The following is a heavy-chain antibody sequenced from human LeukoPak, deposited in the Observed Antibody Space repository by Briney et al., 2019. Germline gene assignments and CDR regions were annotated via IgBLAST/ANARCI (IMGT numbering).Heavy chain of an antibody. Sequence: PSETLSLTCTVSGGSISSSSYYWGWIRQPPGKGLEWIGSIYYSGSTYYNPSLKSRVTISVDTSKNQFSLKLSSVTAADTAVYYCARLQRGAFDIWGQGTMVTVSS. D-gene: IGHD1-1*01. V-gene: IGHV4-39*01. J-gene: IGHJ3*02. CDR2: IYYSGST. CDR3: ARLQRGAFDI. CDR1: GGSISSSSYY.